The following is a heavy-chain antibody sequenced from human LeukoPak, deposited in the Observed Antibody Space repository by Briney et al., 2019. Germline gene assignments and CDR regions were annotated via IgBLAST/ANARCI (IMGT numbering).Heavy chain of an antibody. CDR2: INTYNGNT. J-gene: IGHJ4*02. CDR1: GYTFTNYG. D-gene: IGHD6-19*01. V-gene: IGHV1-18*01. Sequence: GASVKVSCKASGYTFTNYGITWVRQAPGQGLEWMGWINTYNGNTTYAERLQGRVTMTTDTSTSTAYMELRGLRSDDTAIYYCARNSHGYGSGWQQFNFDYWGQGTLVTVS. CDR3: ARNSHGYGSGWQQFNFDY.